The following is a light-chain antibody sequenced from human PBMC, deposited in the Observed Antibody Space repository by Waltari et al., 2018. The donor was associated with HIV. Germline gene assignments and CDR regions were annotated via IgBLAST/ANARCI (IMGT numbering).Light chain of an antibody. CDR1: SSTIGADYD. Sequence: QSMLTQPPSVSGAPGQRVTISCTGSSSTIGADYDVHWYQQIPGTAPKLLISGNQKRAPGVPDRFSASKAGTSASLTISGLQAEDEADYFCQSYDISLSASVVFGGGTRLTVL. CDR2: GNQ. CDR3: QSYDISLSASVV. J-gene: IGLJ2*01. V-gene: IGLV1-40*01.